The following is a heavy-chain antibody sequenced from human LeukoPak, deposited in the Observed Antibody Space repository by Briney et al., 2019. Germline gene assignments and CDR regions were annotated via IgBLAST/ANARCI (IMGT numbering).Heavy chain of an antibody. Sequence: GRSLRLSCAASGFTFSTYGMHWVRQAPGQGLEWVAVISYDGSNKYYADSVKGRFTISRDNSKNTLYLQMNSLRAEDTAVYYCAKDLGHPTVSLDYWGQGTLVTVSS. CDR3: AKDLGHPTVSLDY. V-gene: IGHV3-30*18. CDR2: ISYDGSNK. CDR1: GFTFSTYG. J-gene: IGHJ4*02. D-gene: IGHD4-17*01.